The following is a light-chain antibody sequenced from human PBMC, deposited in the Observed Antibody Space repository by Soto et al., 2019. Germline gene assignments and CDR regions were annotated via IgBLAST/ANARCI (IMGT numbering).Light chain of an antibody. Sequence: EIVLTQSPATLSLSPGERATLSCRASQSVSSNLAWYQQKPGQAPRLLIYDASNRATGIPARFRGSVSGTDLNLDISGLEPGDFAVYYWQQRSDWPSTCGGGTKVQIK. V-gene: IGKV3-11*01. CDR1: QSVSSN. CDR2: DAS. J-gene: IGKJ4*01. CDR3: QQRSDWPST.